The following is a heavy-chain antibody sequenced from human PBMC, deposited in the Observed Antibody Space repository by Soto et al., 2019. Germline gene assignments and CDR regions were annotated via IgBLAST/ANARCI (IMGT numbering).Heavy chain of an antibody. CDR1: GFGFDEYG. D-gene: IGHD4-17*01. V-gene: IGHV3-20*04. CDR3: ARDHRWGYEYGDYGDY. J-gene: IGHJ4*02. CDR2: INRHGDST. Sequence: EVYLVESGGGVVRPGGSLRLSCAASGFGFDEYGMSWVRQGPGKGLEWVSGINRHGDSTGYADSVKGRFTISRDNAKNSLYLEMSGLRAEDTALYYCARDHRWGYEYGDYGDYWGQGTLVTVSS.